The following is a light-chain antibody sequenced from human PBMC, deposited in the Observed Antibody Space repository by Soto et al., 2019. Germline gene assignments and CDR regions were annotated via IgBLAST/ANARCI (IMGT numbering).Light chain of an antibody. Sequence: EIVLTQSPATLSLSPGERATLSCRASQSVSSSYLAWYQQKPGQAPRLLIYGASNRATGIPDRFSGSGSGTDFILTISRLEPEDFAVYYCQQYGSSSWTFGQGTKVDI. J-gene: IGKJ1*01. CDR1: QSVSSSY. CDR2: GAS. V-gene: IGKV3-20*01. CDR3: QQYGSSSWT.